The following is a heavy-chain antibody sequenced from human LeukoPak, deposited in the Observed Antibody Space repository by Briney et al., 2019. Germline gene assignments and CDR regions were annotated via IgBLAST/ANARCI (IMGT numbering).Heavy chain of an antibody. Sequence: SQTLSLTCTVSRGSISSGDYYWSWIRQPPGKGLEWIGYIYYSGSTYYNPSLKSRVTISVDTSKNQFSLKLSSVTAADTAVYYCARELRYCSGGSCYDYYYYYYMDVWGKGTTVTVSS. CDR3: ARELRYCSGGSCYDYYYYYYMDV. CDR1: RGSISSGDYY. V-gene: IGHV4-30-4*08. D-gene: IGHD2-15*01. CDR2: IYYSGST. J-gene: IGHJ6*03.